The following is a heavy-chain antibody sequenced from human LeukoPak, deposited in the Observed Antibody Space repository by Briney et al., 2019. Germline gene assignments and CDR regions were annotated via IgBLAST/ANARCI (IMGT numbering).Heavy chain of an antibody. CDR3: ARDKSGSYYPLDY. J-gene: IGHJ4*02. D-gene: IGHD1-26*01. Sequence: SVNLSCKASGGTFTSYAISWVRQRPGPGMGWMGGIIPIFGTANYAQKFQGRVTITADESTSTAYMELSSLRTEDTAVYYCARDKSGSYYPLDYWGQGTLVTVSS. CDR1: GGTFTSYA. V-gene: IGHV1-69*13. CDR2: IIPIFGTA.